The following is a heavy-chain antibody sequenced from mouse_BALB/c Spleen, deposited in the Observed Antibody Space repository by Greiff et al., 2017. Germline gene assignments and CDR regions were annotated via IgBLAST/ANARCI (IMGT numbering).Heavy chain of an antibody. V-gene: IGHV1-4*01. CDR2: INPSSGYT. CDR1: GYTFTSYT. Sequence: VQLQQSGAELARPGASVKMSCKASGYTFTSYTMHWVKQRPGQGLEWIGYINPSSGYTNYNQKFKDKATLTADKSSSTAYMQLSSLTSEDSAVYYCASTRRYNAMDYWGQGTSVTVSS. CDR3: ASTRRYNAMDY. J-gene: IGHJ4*01.